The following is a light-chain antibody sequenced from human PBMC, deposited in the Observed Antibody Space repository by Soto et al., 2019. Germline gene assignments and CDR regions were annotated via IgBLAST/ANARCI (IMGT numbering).Light chain of an antibody. J-gene: IGKJ4*01. CDR3: QQSYSTILT. Sequence: DIQMTQSPSSLSASLGDRVTITCRASQTISNYLNWYQQKPWKAPKLLIYASSTLQSGVPSRFSGSGSGTDFTLTISSLQPEDFGTYYCQQSYSTILTFGGGTKVEIK. CDR2: ASS. CDR1: QTISNY. V-gene: IGKV1-39*01.